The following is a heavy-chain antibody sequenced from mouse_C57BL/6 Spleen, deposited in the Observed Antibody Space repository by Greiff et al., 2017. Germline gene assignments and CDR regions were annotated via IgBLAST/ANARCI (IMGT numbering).Heavy chain of an antibody. CDR1: GYAFSSSW. CDR3: TSLWYFDY. Sequence: VQLQQSGPELVKPGASVKLSCKASGYAFSSSWMTWVKQRPGKGLEWIGRIYPGDGDTNYNGKFKGKATLTADKSSSTAYMQLSSLTSEDSAVYFCTSLWYFDYWGQGTTLTVSS. J-gene: IGHJ2*01. CDR2: IYPGDGDT. D-gene: IGHD1-1*02. V-gene: IGHV1-82*01.